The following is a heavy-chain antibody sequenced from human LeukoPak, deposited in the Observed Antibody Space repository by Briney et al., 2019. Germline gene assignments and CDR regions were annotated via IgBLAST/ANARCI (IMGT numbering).Heavy chain of an antibody. CDR3: AKLSSSWLFNY. Sequence: GGSLRLSCAASGFTFSTHAMSWVRQAPGKGLEWVSAISGSGGSTYYADSVKGRFTISRDNSKNTLYLQMNSLRAEDTAVYYCAKLSSSWLFNYWGQGTLVTVSS. CDR2: ISGSGGST. CDR1: GFTFSTHA. J-gene: IGHJ4*02. D-gene: IGHD6-13*01. V-gene: IGHV3-23*01.